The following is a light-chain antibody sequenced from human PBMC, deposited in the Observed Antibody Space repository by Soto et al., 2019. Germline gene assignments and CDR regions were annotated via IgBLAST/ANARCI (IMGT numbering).Light chain of an antibody. J-gene: IGKJ1*01. CDR3: QQHSHWPPWT. Sequence: ENVLTQSPGTLSLSPGERATLSCRASQSVSSSYLAWYQQKPGQAPRLLIYGASSRATGIPDRFSGSGSGTDFALTISRLEPEDFAVYYCQQHSHWPPWTFGEGTRVEIQ. CDR2: GAS. CDR1: QSVSSSY. V-gene: IGKV3D-20*02.